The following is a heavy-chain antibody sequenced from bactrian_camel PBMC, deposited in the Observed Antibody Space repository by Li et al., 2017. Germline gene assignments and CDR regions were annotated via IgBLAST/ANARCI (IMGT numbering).Heavy chain of an antibody. Sequence: HVQLVESGGGSVQTGGSLRLSCAASGLSVSDFSMAWFRQAPGKGREGVAAIDSDGRTRYADSVKGRFTISKDNAKNSLYLRMNSLKPEDTAMYYCAAEPWTNTDYALTPGLYGYWGQGTQVTVS. J-gene: IGHJ4*01. CDR1: GLSVSDFS. CDR3: AAEPWTNTDYALTPGLYGY. V-gene: IGHV3S26*01. CDR2: IDSDGRT. D-gene: IGHD4*01.